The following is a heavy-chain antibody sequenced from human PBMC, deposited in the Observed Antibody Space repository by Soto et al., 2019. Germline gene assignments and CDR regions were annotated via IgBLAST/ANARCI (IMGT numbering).Heavy chain of an antibody. V-gene: IGHV3-74*01. Sequence: EEQVVESGGGLVQPGGSLRLSCAASGFTFSSYWMHWVRQVPGKGLVWVSRINNDGSAATYADSVKGRFTISRDNAKNTVYLQMNSLRDEDTAVYYCVRDKPHNWFDPWGQGTPVTVSS. CDR2: INNDGSAA. J-gene: IGHJ5*02. CDR1: GFTFSSYW. CDR3: VRDKPHNWFDP.